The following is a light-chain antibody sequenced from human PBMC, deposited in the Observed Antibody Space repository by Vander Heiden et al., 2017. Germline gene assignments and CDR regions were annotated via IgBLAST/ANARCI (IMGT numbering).Light chain of an antibody. J-gene: IGKJ3*01. V-gene: IGKV1-39*01. CDR2: AAS. Sequence: DIQMIQSPSSLSASVGDRVTITSRACESVNSYLNWYQQMPGKAPKLLIYAASRLQSGVSSRFSGSGSGTDFSVTISGLQPEDSATYYCQQSYSTPFTFGPGT. CDR1: ESVNSY. CDR3: QQSYSTPFT.